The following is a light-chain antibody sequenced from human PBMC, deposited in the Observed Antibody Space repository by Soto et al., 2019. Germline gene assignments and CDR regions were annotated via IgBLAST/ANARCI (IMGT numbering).Light chain of an antibody. CDR1: SSDVGGYNY. J-gene: IGLJ1*01. CDR3: SSYTNRAMFV. CDR2: DVS. Sequence: QSVLTQPASVSGSPGQSITISCTGTSSDVGGYNYVAWYQQHPGKAPKLLIYDVSNRPSGISHRFSGSKSGSTASPTIYGLQAEDEADYYCSSYTNRAMFVFGTGTKVTVL. V-gene: IGLV2-14*03.